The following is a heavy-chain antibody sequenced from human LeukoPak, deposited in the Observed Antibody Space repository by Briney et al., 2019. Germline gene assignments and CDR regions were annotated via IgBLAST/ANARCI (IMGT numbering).Heavy chain of an antibody. CDR1: GFTFSDYY. CDR2: ISSSGSTI. D-gene: IGHD4-11*01. V-gene: IGHV3-11*01. CDR3: ARVTVTAVAIDY. Sequence: GGPLRLSCAASGFTFSDYYMSWIRQAPGKGLEGVSYISSSGSTIYYADSVKGRFTISRDNSKNTLYLQMNSLRAEDTAVYYCARVTVTAVAIDYWGQGTLVTVSS. J-gene: IGHJ4*02.